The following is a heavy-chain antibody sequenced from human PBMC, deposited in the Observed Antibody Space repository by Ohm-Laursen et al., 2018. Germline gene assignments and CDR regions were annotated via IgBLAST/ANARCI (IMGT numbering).Heavy chain of an antibody. CDR2: INQGGSEE. CDR3: ASYDPWSGFSFHS. CDR1: GFTFSRHC. J-gene: IGHJ4*02. Sequence: GSLRLSCAASGFTFSRHCMTWVRQGPGKGLESLANINQGGSEEYYADSVKGRFTISRDNAKDSLYLQMNSLRAEDTAVYYCASYDPWSGFSFHSWGQGTLVTVSS. V-gene: IGHV3-7*01. D-gene: IGHD3-3*01.